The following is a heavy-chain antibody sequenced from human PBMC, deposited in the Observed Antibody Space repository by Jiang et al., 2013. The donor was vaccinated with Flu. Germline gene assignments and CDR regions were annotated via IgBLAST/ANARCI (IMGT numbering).Heavy chain of an antibody. CDR1: GFTFSSYA. D-gene: IGHD5-24*01. CDR2: ISYDGSNK. V-gene: IGHV3-30*04. Sequence: VQLVESGGGVVQPGRSLRLSCAASGFTFSSYAMHWVRQAPGKGLEWVAVISYDGSNKYYADSVKGRFTISRDNSKNTLYLQMNSLRAEDTAVYYCARVSKGVDGSPSGGMDAWGQGTTVTVSS. CDR3: ARVSKGVDGSPSGGMDA. J-gene: IGHJ6*02.